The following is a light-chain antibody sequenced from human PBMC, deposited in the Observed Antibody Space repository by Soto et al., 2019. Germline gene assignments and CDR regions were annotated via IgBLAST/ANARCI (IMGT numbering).Light chain of an antibody. Sequence: QSALTQPASVSGSPGQSITISCTGTSSEDGGYNYVSWYQQHPGKAPKLMIYDVSNRPSGVSNRFSGSKSGNTASLTISGLQAEDEADYYCSSYTSSSTLDVFGTGTKVTVL. CDR2: DVS. CDR1: SSEDGGYNY. CDR3: SSYTSSSTLDV. V-gene: IGLV2-14*01. J-gene: IGLJ1*01.